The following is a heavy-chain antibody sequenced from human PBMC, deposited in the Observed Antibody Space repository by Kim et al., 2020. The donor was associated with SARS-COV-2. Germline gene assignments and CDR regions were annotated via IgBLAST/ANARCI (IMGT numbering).Heavy chain of an antibody. J-gene: IGHJ6*02. CDR2: ISYDGSNK. CDR1: GFTFSSYA. V-gene: IGHV3-30-3*01. CDR3: ASGWGFFLEYGMDV. Sequence: GGSLRLSCAASGFTFSSYAMHWVRQAPGKGLEWVAVISYDGSNKYYADSVKGRFTISRDNSKNTLYLQMNSLRAEDTAVYYCASGWGFFLEYGMDVWGQG. D-gene: IGHD6-19*01.